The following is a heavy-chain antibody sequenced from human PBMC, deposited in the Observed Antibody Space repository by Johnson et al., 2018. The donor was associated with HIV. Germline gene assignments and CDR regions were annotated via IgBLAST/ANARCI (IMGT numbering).Heavy chain of an antibody. J-gene: IGHJ3*02. CDR2: INWNGGST. CDR1: GFTVSGNY. CDR3: ARDFSDYGDYGRCAFDI. D-gene: IGHD4-17*01. V-gene: IGHV3-20*04. Sequence: VQLVESGGGLVQPGGSLRLSCAASGFTVSGNYMNWVRQAPGKGLEWVSGINWNGGSTGYADSVKGRFTISRDNAKNSLYLQMNSLRAEDTALYYCARDFSDYGDYGRCAFDIWGQGTMVTVSS.